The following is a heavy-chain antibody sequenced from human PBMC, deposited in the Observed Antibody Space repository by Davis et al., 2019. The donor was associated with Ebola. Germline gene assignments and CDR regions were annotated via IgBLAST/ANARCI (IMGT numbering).Heavy chain of an antibody. D-gene: IGHD4-11*01. CDR2: IYYSGVT. V-gene: IGHV4-59*01. CDR1: GGSMSGYY. Sequence: MPSETLSLTCTVSGGSMSGYYWSWIRQTPGRGLEWIANIYYSGVTNYSPSLESRATISGDTSKNQFSLTLRSLTAADSAVYYCARTPQYTNYGSFFDQWGQGTLVTVSS. CDR3: ARTPQYTNYGSFFDQ. J-gene: IGHJ4*02.